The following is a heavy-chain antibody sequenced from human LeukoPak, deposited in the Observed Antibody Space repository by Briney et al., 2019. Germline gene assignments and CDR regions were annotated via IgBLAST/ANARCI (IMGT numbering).Heavy chain of an antibody. V-gene: IGHV5-51*03. CDR1: GSIFINYW. CDR2: IYTGDSDT. Sequence: GESLKFSCKGSGSIFINYWIAWARPMPGKGLEWMRIIYTGDSDTRYSPSFRGQSTISATKSISTAYLQWSSLKASDSAMYYCAKGGGSGSDIAYWGQGTPVTVSS. J-gene: IGHJ4*02. CDR3: AKGGGSGSDIAY. D-gene: IGHD3-10*01.